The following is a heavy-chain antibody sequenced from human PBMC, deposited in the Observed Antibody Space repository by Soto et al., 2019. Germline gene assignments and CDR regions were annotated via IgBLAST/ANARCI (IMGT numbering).Heavy chain of an antibody. CDR2: ISYDGNNK. Sequence: QVQLVESGGGVVQPGRSLRLSCAASGFTFSSYAMYWVRQAPGKGLEWLAIISYDGNNKHYADSVKGRFTIARDNSQNTLYLQMNSLRADDTAVYYCARAGCDGGTCYTLVGLRYGMDVWGQGTTVTVSS. V-gene: IGHV3-30-3*01. J-gene: IGHJ6*02. CDR3: ARAGCDGGTCYTLVGLRYGMDV. CDR1: GFTFSSYA. D-gene: IGHD2-15*01.